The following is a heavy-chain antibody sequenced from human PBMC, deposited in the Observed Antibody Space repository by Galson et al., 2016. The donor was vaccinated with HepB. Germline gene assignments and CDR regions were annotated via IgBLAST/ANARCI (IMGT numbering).Heavy chain of an antibody. CDR2: ISGDGRNT. V-gene: IGHV3-43*02. J-gene: IGHJ5*02. CDR1: GLPSNNYA. Sequence: SLRLSCAASGLPSNNYAMHWVRQAPGEGLECVSLISGDGRNTYYADSVKGRFSISRDNSKKSLCLEMNSLRTEDTAFYYCGILYGGFDPWGQGTLVTVSS. D-gene: IGHD2/OR15-2a*01. CDR3: GILYGGFDP.